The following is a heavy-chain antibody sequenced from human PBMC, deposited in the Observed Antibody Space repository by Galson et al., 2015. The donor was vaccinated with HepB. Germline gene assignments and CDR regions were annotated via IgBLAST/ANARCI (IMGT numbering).Heavy chain of an antibody. D-gene: IGHD6-19*01. V-gene: IGHV4-61*01. Sequence: TLSLTCTVSGGAVSSGSHHWSWIRQPPGKRLEWIGYIYSSGSTNYNPSLRSRITISVDTYENQFSLKLSSVIAADTAVYYGARARAMHRIAVAGRKGAFDSWGQGTLVTVSS. CDR2: IYSSGST. J-gene: IGHJ4*02. CDR3: ARARAMHRIAVAGRKGAFDS. CDR1: GGAVSSGSHH.